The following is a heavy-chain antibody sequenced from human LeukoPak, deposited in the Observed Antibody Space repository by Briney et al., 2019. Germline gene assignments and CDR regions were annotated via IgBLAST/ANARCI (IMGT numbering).Heavy chain of an antibody. J-gene: IGHJ4*02. CDR2: TGLESVHT. Sequence: PGGSLRLSCAASRFTFTRHAMSWVRQAPGKGLEWVSTTGLESVHTLCADSVQGRLTVSRDNSRNTLDLQMDNLTVDDTAIYYCVRGDDIGKHPTRAYYFDIWGQGTLVSVSS. V-gene: IGHV3-23*01. CDR1: RFTFTRHA. D-gene: IGHD3-10*01. CDR3: VRGDDIGKHPTRAYYFDI.